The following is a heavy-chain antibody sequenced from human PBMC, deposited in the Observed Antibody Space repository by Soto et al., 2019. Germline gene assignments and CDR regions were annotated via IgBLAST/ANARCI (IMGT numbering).Heavy chain of an antibody. J-gene: IGHJ4*02. CDR3: AKAALLGATNTLFFDY. Sequence: GGSLRLSCAASGFTFSSYAMSWVRQAPGKGLEWVSAISGSGGSTYYADSVKGRFTISRDNSKNTLYLQMNSLRAEDTAVYYCAKAALLGATNTLFFDYWGQGTLVTVSS. CDR1: GFTFSSYA. CDR2: ISGSGGST. V-gene: IGHV3-23*01. D-gene: IGHD5-12*01.